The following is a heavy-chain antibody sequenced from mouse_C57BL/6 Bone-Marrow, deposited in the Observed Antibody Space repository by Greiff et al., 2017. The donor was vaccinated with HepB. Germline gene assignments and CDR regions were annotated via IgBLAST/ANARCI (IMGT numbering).Heavy chain of an antibody. V-gene: IGHV1-64*01. J-gene: IGHJ4*01. CDR1: GYTFTSYW. Sequence: VQLQQSGAELVKPGASVKLSCKASGYTFTSYWMHWVKQRPGQGLEWIGMIHPNSGSTNYNEKFKSKATLTVDKSSSTAYMQLSSLTSEDSAVYYCEREALTFHYYAMDNWGKGPPAPVSS. CDR2: IHPNSGST. D-gene: IGHD4-1*01. CDR3: EREALTFHYYAMDN.